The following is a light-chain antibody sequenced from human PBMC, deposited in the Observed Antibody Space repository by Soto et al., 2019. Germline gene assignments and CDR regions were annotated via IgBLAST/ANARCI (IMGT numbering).Light chain of an antibody. Sequence: IQMTQSPSSLSASVGDRVTITCRASQTMSSYLNWYQQKPGKAPKLLIYKASTLKSGVPSRFSGNGSGTEFTLTISSLQPDDFATYYCQHYNSYSEAFGQGTKVDIK. CDR3: QHYNSYSEA. J-gene: IGKJ1*01. CDR2: KAS. CDR1: QTMSSY. V-gene: IGKV1-5*03.